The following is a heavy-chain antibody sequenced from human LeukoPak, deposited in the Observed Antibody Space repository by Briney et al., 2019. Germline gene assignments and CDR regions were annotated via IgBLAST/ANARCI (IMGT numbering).Heavy chain of an antibody. CDR2: IYYSGST. J-gene: IGHJ5*02. D-gene: IGHD2-2*01. CDR1: GGSISSYS. Sequence: KPSETLSLTCTVSGGSISSYSWSWIRQPPGKGLEWMGNIYYSGSTNYNPSPKSRVTISVDASKNQFSLKLNPVTAADTAVYYCARTTEDCSSTSCYQYWFDPWGQGTLVTVS. CDR3: ARTTEDCSSTSCYQYWFDP. V-gene: IGHV4-59*01.